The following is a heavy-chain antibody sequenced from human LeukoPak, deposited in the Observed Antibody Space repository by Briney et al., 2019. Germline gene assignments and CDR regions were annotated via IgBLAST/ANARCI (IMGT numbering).Heavy chain of an antibody. D-gene: IGHD3-9*01. J-gene: IGHJ4*02. V-gene: IGHV1-69*06. CDR3: ARAHHQTLRYFDVVMGY. CDR1: GGTFSSYA. CDR2: IIPIFGTA. Sequence: ASVKVSCKASGGTFSSYAISWVRQAPGQGLEWMGGIIPIFGTANYAQKFQGRVTITADKSTSTAYMELSSLRSEDTAVYYCARAHHQTLRYFDVVMGYWGQGTLVTVPS.